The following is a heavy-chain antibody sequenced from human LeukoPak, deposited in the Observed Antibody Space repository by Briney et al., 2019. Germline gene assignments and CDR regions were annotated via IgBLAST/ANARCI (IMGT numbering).Heavy chain of an antibody. D-gene: IGHD3-22*01. CDR2: ISYAGSNK. Sequence: GGSLRLSCAASGFTFSSYAMHWVRQAPGEGLEWVAVISYAGSNKYYADSVKGRFTISRDNSKNTLYLQMNSLRAEDTAVYYCAREPTYYYDTSGSLPDYWGQGTLVTVSS. CDR3: AREPTYYYDTSGSLPDY. J-gene: IGHJ4*02. V-gene: IGHV3-30*04. CDR1: GFTFSSYA.